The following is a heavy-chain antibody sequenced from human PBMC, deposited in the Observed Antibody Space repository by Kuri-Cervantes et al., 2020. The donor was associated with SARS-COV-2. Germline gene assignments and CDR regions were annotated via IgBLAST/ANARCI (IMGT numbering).Heavy chain of an antibody. CDR2: IYYSGST. J-gene: IGHJ5*02. CDR1: GGSISRYY. D-gene: IGHD6-19*01. CDR3: ARDAGGWGWFDP. V-gene: IGHV4-59*12. Sequence: SETLSLTCTVSGGSISRYYWSWIRQTPGKGLEWIGFIYYSGSTNYNPSLKSRVTMSVDTSKNQFSLKLSSVTAADTAVYYCARDAGGWGWFDPWGQGTLVTSPQ.